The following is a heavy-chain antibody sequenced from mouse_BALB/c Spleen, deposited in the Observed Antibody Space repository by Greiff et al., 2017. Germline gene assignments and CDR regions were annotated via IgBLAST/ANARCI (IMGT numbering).Heavy chain of an antibody. V-gene: IGHV3-1*02. CDR1: DFSITSGYS. J-gene: IGHJ4*01. CDR3: ARGGYDYDAMDY. Sequence: DVKLQESGPDLVKPSQSLSLTCTVTDFSITSGYSWLWIRQFPGNKLEWMGYIHYSGSTNYNPSLKSRISITRDTSKNQFFLQLNSVTTEDTATYYCARGGYDYDAMDYWSQGTSVTVSS. D-gene: IGHD2-10*02. CDR2: IHYSGST.